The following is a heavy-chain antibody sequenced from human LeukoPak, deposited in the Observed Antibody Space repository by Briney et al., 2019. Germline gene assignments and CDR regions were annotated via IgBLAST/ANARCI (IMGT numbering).Heavy chain of an antibody. CDR2: ITSSSTYI. CDR1: GFTFNTYS. J-gene: IGHJ6*02. CDR3: SRARISTVGSYYYYGMDV. V-gene: IGHV3-21*01. D-gene: IGHD4-11*01. Sequence: GGSLRLSCAASGFTFNTYSMNWVRQAPGKGLEWVSSITSSSTYIYYADSVKGRFTISRDNAKNSLYLQMNSLRAEDTAVYYSSRARISTVGSYYYYGMDVWGQGTTVTVSS.